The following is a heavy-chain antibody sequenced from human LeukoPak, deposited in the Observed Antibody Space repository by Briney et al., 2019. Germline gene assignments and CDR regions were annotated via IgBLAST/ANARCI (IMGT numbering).Heavy chain of an antibody. J-gene: IGHJ6*02. V-gene: IGHV3-7*02. D-gene: IGHD3-16*01. CDR1: GFTFSSIL. CDR3: AKNGGPHGMDV. Sequence: GGSLRLSGAASGFTFSSILMSWVRQAPGKGLEWVANIKHDGSETNYVDSVKGRFSISRDNAKNSLHLQMNSLRVEDTAVYYCAKNGGPHGMDVWGLGTAVTVSS. CDR2: IKHDGSET.